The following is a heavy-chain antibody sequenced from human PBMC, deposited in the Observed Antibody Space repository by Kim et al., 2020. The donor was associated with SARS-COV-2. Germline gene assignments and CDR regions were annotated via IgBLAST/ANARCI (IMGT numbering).Heavy chain of an antibody. Sequence: SQTLSLTCAISGDTVSSNSAAWNWIRQSPSRGLEWLGRTFYRSKWKNDYAISVKSRITINPDTSKNQFSLQLKSVTPEDTAVYYCARITGGSPDFWGQGTLVTVSS. CDR1: GDTVSSNSAA. CDR2: TFYRSKWKN. D-gene: IGHD2-8*02. V-gene: IGHV6-1*01. J-gene: IGHJ4*02. CDR3: ARITGGSPDF.